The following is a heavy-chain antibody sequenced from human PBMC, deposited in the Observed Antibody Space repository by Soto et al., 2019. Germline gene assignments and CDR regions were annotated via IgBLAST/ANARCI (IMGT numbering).Heavy chain of an antibody. CDR1: GYSIRSGYY. D-gene: IGHD3-10*01. V-gene: IGHV4-38-2*02. Sequence: ASETLSLTCSVSGYSIRSGYYWGWVRQAPGKGLEWLGSVYHNGIMFHNPSFQSRVTISVDTSKNQFSLNLRSVTAADTAVYYCAALWFGELAFNYWGHGILVTVSS. J-gene: IGHJ4*01. CDR3: AALWFGELAFNY. CDR2: VYHNGIM.